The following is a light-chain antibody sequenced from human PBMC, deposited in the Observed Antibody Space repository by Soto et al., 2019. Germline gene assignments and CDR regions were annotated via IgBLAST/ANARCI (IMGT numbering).Light chain of an antibody. CDR3: QHYNSYSEA. CDR1: QSVSSW. CDR2: KAS. Sequence: IQLNQCPSTLSASVGDSVTITCRASQSVSSWLAWYQQKPGKAPKLLIYKASTLKSGVPSRFSGSGSGTEFTLTISSLQPDDFATYYCQHYNSYSEAFGQGTNVDI. J-gene: IGKJ1*01. V-gene: IGKV1-5*03.